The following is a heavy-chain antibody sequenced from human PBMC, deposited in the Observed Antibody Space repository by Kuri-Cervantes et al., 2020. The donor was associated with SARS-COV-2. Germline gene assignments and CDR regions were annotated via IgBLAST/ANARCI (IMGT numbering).Heavy chain of an antibody. CDR2: ISYDGSNK. D-gene: IGHD1-26*01. J-gene: IGHJ3*02. Sequence: LSLTCAASGFTFSSYAMHWVRQAPGKGLEWVAVISYDGSNKYYADSVKGRFTISRDNAKNSLYLQMNSLRAEDTAVYYCARDFSLVGALDAFDIWGQGTMVTVSS. V-gene: IGHV3-30-3*01. CDR3: ARDFSLVGALDAFDI. CDR1: GFTFSSYA.